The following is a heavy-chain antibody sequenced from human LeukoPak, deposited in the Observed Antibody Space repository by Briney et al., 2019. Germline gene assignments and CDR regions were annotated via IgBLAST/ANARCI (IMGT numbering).Heavy chain of an antibody. CDR2: IIPIFGTA. J-gene: IGHJ5*02. V-gene: IGHV1-69*05. Sequence: GASVKVPCKASGGTFSSYAISWVRQAPGQGLEWMGGIIPIFGTANYAQKFQGRVTITTDESTSTAYMELSSLRSEDTAVYYCAVAFWSIVNWFDPWGQGTLVTVSS. D-gene: IGHD3-3*01. CDR3: AVAFWSIVNWFDP. CDR1: GGTFSSYA.